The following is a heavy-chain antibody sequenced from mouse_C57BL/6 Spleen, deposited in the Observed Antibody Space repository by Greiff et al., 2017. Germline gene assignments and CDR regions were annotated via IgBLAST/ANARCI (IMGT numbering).Heavy chain of an antibody. J-gene: IGHJ2*01. V-gene: IGHV1-55*01. CDR2: IYPGSGST. CDR3: ARADYYGSSPFDY. D-gene: IGHD1-1*01. Sequence: QVQLQQPGAEFVKPGASVKMSCKASGYTFTCYWITWVQQRPDPGLEWIGDIYPGSGSTYYTEKVKSKATLTVDTSSSTAYMQLSSLTSEDSAVYYCARADYYGSSPFDYWGQGTTLTVSS. CDR1: GYTFTCYW.